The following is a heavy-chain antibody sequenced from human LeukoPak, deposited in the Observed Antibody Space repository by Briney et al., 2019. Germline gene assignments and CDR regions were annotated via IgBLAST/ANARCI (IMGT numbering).Heavy chain of an antibody. Sequence: SSETLSLTCTVSGGSVSSGNYYWSWIRQPPGKGLEWIGYVSNSGSTIYNPSLKSRVTISVDTSKDQFSLKLSSVTAADTAVYYCARRRYFDWLSGYYFDYWGQGTLVTVSS. V-gene: IGHV4-61*01. D-gene: IGHD3-9*01. CDR1: GGSVSSGNYY. CDR2: VSNSGST. J-gene: IGHJ4*02. CDR3: ARRRYFDWLSGYYFDY.